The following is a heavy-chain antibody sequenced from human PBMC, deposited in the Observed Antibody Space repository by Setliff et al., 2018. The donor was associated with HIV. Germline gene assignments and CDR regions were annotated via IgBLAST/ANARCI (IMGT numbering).Heavy chain of an antibody. CDR3: ARDNRWLAHDAFDI. D-gene: IGHD6-19*01. Sequence: GGSLRLSCAGSGFTFSVHSMIWVRQAPGKGLVWVSRINSDGSSTSYADSVKGRFTISRDNAKNTLYLQMNSLRAEDTAVYYCARDNRWLAHDAFDIWGQGTMVTVSS. V-gene: IGHV3-74*01. CDR1: GFTFSVHS. CDR2: INSDGSST. J-gene: IGHJ3*02.